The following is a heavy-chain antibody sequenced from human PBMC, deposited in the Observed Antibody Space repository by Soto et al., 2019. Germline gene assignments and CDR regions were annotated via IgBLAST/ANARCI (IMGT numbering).Heavy chain of an antibody. J-gene: IGHJ4*02. V-gene: IGHV1-2*04. D-gene: IGHD1-26*01. CDR3: AREVSRWEYYFDY. CDR2: INPNSGGT. CDR1: GYTFTGYY. Sequence: GASVKVSCKASGYTFTGYYMHWVRQAPGQGLEWMGWINPNSGGTNYAQKFQGWVTMTRDTSISTAYMELSRLRSDDTAVYYCAREVSRWEYYFDYWGQGTLVTVSS.